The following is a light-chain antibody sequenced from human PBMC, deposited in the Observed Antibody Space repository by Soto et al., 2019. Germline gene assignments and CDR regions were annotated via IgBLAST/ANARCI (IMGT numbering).Light chain of an antibody. V-gene: IGLV2-23*01. Sequence: QSALTQPASVSGSPGQSITICCTGTSSDVGSYNLVSWYQQHPGKAPILIIYEGNKRPSGVSNRFSGSKSGNTASLTISGLQAEDEADYYCCSYAGSSTYVFGTGTKVTVL. CDR1: SSDVGSYNL. J-gene: IGLJ1*01. CDR2: EGN. CDR3: CSYAGSSTYV.